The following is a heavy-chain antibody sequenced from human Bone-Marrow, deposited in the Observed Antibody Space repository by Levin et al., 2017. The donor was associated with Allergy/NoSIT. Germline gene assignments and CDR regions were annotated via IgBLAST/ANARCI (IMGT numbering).Heavy chain of an antibody. V-gene: IGHV3-23*01. CDR2: ISKSGGDT. CDR1: GFMFSNYP. D-gene: IGHD5-18*01. J-gene: IGHJ4*02. Sequence: SCAASGFMFSNYPMSWVRQAPGKGLEWVSGISKSGGDTSYVDSVKGRFIISRDNSKKMLYLVMDSLRAEDTAVYFCAFSYTYGYWGQGILVTVSS. CDR3: AFSYTYGY.